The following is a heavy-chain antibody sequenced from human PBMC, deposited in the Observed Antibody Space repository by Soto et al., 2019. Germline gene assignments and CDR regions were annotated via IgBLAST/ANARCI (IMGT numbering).Heavy chain of an antibody. V-gene: IGHV3-64D*06. Sequence: PGGSLRLSCSASGFTFRSYAIHWVRQAPGKGLEYVSALSGDGRSTYYADSVKGRFTVFRDNSKNTLSLQMSSLRVEDTAVYYCVKGNWAYSYNNWFDPWGQGTLVTVSS. CDR3: VKGNWAYSYNNWFDP. D-gene: IGHD5-18*01. CDR2: LSGDGRST. CDR1: GFTFRSYA. J-gene: IGHJ5*02.